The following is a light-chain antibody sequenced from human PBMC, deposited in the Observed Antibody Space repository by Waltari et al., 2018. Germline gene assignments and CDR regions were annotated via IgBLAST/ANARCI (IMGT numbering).Light chain of an antibody. CDR2: WAS. CDR1: QSVLYSSNNKNY. CDR3: QQYYSIPYT. Sequence: DILMTQSPDSLAVSLGERATINCQSSQSVLYSSNNKNYLAWYQQKPGQPPKLLIYWASTRESGVPDRFSGSGSGTDFTLTISSLQAEDVAVYYCQQYYSIPYTFGQGTKLEIK. V-gene: IGKV4-1*01. J-gene: IGKJ2*01.